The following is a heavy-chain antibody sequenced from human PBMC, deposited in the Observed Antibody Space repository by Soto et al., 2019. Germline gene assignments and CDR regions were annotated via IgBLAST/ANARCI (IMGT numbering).Heavy chain of an antibody. CDR1: GFTVSSYA. D-gene: IGHD6-13*01. CDR2: ISAST. V-gene: IGHV3-23*01. Sequence: EMQLLESGGGLVQAGGSLRLSCAASGFTVSSYALNWVRQAPGKGLEWVSGISASTYYADSVKGRFTISRDTSKNTLYLQRNSLRDEDPAIYFCAIRMYSTRWYYLDYWGQGTLVTVSS. J-gene: IGHJ4*02. CDR3: AIRMYSTRWYYLDY.